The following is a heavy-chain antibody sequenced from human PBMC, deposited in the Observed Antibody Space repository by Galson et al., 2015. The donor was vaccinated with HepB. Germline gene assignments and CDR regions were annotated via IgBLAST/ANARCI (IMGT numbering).Heavy chain of an antibody. D-gene: IGHD3-22*01. CDR2: IIPIFGTA. V-gene: IGHV1-69*13. Sequence: SVKVSCKASGGTFSSYAISWVRQAPGQGLEWMGGIIPIFGTANYAQKFQGRVTITADESTSTAYMELSSLRSEDTAVYYCAREGPRYYYDSSGYYYGYWGQGTLVTVSS. J-gene: IGHJ4*02. CDR1: GGTFSSYA. CDR3: AREGPRYYYDSSGYYYGY.